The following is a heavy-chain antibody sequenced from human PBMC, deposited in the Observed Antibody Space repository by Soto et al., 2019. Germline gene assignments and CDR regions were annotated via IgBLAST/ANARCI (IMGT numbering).Heavy chain of an antibody. J-gene: IGHJ6*02. CDR1: GFTFSRYG. Sequence: EVQLVESGGGLVQPGGSLRLSCAASGFTFSRYGMNWVRQARGKGLELVSSISGLSSYIYYADSVKGRFTVSRDNAKNSLYVQMNSLRAEDTDVYYCARDPQQRLADSYYYGMDVWGQGTTVIVSS. CDR3: ARDPQQRLADSYYYGMDV. D-gene: IGHD6-25*01. V-gene: IGHV3-21*02. CDR2: ISGLSSYI.